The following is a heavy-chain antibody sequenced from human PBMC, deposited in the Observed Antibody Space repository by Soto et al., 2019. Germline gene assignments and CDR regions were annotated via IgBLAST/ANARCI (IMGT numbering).Heavy chain of an antibody. CDR1: GFTFSSYA. CDR2: ISGSGGST. D-gene: IGHD6-13*01. CDR3: ATEDGLAAAGTDGFY. Sequence: EVQLLESGGGLVQPGGSLRLSCAASGFTFSSYAMSGVRQAPGKGLDWVSAISGSGGSTYYADSVKGRFTISRDNSKNTLYQQMNSLRAEDTAVYYCATEDGLAAAGTDGFYWGQGRLVTVSS. V-gene: IGHV3-23*01. J-gene: IGHJ4*02.